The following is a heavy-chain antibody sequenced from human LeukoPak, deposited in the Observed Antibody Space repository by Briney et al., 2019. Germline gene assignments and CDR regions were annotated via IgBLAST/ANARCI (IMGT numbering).Heavy chain of an antibody. J-gene: IGHJ4*02. V-gene: IGHV4-59*01. Sequence: SETLSLTCTVSGVSISSYYGSWIRQPPGKGLEWVGFIYYSGSTNYNPSLTSRVTISVETSKNKFSLKLSSVTAADTAVYYCARDRSYGFFDYWGQGTLVTVSS. CDR2: IYYSGST. CDR1: GVSISSYY. CDR3: ARDRSYGFFDY. D-gene: IGHD5-18*01.